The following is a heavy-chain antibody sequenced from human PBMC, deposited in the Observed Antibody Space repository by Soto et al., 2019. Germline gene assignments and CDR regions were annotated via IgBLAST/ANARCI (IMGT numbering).Heavy chain of an antibody. Sequence: ASVKVSCKASGYTFTSYGISWVRQAPGQGLEWMGWISAYNGNTNYAQKLQGRVTMTTDTSTSTAYMELRSLRSDGTAVYYCARDLKNDYGDYVEFDYWGQGTLVTVSS. CDR3: ARDLKNDYGDYVEFDY. CDR1: GYTFTSYG. CDR2: ISAYNGNT. V-gene: IGHV1-18*01. D-gene: IGHD4-17*01. J-gene: IGHJ4*02.